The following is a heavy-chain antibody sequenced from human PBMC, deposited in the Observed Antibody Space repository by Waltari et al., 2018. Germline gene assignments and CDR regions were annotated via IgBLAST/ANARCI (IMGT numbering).Heavy chain of an antibody. V-gene: IGHV3-30*03. D-gene: IGHD6-19*01. CDR2: ISYDGSNK. CDR3: ARGPSVLPGLIDY. CDR1: GFTFSSYC. Sequence: QVQLVESGGGVVQPGRSLRLSCAASGFTFSSYCLHWVRQAPGKGLEWVAVISYDGSNKYYADSVKGRFTISRDNSKNTLYLQMNSLRAEDTAVYYCARGPSVLPGLIDYWGQGTLVTVSS. J-gene: IGHJ4*02.